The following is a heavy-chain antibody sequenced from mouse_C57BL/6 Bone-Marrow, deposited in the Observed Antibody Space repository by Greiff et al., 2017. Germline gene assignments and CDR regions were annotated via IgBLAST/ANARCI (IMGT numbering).Heavy chain of an antibody. V-gene: IGHV14-3*01. Sequence: VQLKQSVAELVRPGASVKLSCTASGFNIKNTYMHWVKQRPEQGLEWIGRIDPANGNTKYAPKFQGKATITADTSSNTAYLQLSSLTSEDTAIYYGARGDLYGSSPWFAYWGQGTLVTVSA. CDR1: GFNIKNTY. D-gene: IGHD1-1*01. CDR3: ARGDLYGSSPWFAY. CDR2: IDPANGNT. J-gene: IGHJ3*01.